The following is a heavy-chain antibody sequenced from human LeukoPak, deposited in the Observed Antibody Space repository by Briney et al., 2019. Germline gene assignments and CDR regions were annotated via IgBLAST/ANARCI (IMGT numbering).Heavy chain of an antibody. D-gene: IGHD3-10*01. CDR3: ARLSQTPDYYTLGGYYYLGY. J-gene: IGHJ4*02. V-gene: IGHV1-8*01. CDR2: MNPNTGRT. Sequence: ATVKVSCKASRYTFTSYDINWVREAAGHGLEWMGWMNPNTGRTGYAQKFQGRITMTRDTSINTAYMELTNLRSEDTAIYYCARLSQTPDYYTLGGYYYLGYWGQGTPVTVSS. CDR1: RYTFTSYD.